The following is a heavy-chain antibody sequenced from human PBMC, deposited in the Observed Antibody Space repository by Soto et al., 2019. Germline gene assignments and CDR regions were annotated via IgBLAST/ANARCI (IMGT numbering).Heavy chain of an antibody. CDR3: ARASMIAEPLLDY. V-gene: IGHV4-59*01. Sequence: SETLSLTCTVSGGSISSYYWSWIRQPPGKGLEWIGYIYYSGSTNYNPSLKSRVTISVDTSKNQFSLKLSFVTAADTAVYYCARASMIAEPLLDYWGQGTLVTVSS. D-gene: IGHD3-22*01. J-gene: IGHJ4*02. CDR1: GGSISSYY. CDR2: IYYSGST.